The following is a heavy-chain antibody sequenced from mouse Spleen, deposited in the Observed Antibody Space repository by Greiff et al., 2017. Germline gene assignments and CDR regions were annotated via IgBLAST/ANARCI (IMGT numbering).Heavy chain of an antibody. V-gene: IGHV5-12-1*01. J-gene: IGHJ2*01. CDR3: ARGANFDY. Sequence: EVKLQESGGGLVKPGGSLKLSCAASGFAFSSYDMSWVRQTPEKRLEWVAYISSGGGSTYYPDTVKGRFTISRDNAKNTLYLQMSSLKSEDTAMYYCARGANFDYWGQGTTLTVSS. CDR1: GFAFSSYD. CDR2: ISSGGGST. D-gene: IGHD1-1*01.